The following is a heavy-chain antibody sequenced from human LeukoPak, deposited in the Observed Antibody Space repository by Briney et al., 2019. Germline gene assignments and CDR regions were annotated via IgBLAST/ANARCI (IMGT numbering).Heavy chain of an antibody. V-gene: IGHV3-21*01. CDR2: ISSSSSYI. Sequence: PGGSLRLSCAASGFTFSSYSMIWVRQAPGKGLEWVSSISSSSSYIYYADSVKGRFTISRDNAKNSLYLQMNSLRAEDTAVYYCARDLDGSGSYYNHNWFDPWGQGTLVTVSS. J-gene: IGHJ5*02. D-gene: IGHD3-10*01. CDR3: ARDLDGSGSYYNHNWFDP. CDR1: GFTFSSYS.